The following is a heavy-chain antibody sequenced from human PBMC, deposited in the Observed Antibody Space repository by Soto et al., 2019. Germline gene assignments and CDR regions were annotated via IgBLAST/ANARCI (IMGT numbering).Heavy chain of an antibody. Sequence: GGSLRLSCAASGFTFSSYWMSWVRQAPGKGLEWVANIKQDGSEKYYVDSVKGRFTISRDNAKNSLYLQMNSLRAEDTAVYYCARSPGSGSYIDYYYYMDVWGKGTTVTVSS. CDR3: ARSPGSGSYIDYYYYMDV. V-gene: IGHV3-7*01. J-gene: IGHJ6*03. CDR1: GFTFSSYW. CDR2: IKQDGSEK. D-gene: IGHD3-10*01.